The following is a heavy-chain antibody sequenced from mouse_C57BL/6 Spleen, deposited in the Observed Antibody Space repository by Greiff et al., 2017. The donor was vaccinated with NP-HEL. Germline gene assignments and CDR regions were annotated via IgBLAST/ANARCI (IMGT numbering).Heavy chain of an antibody. D-gene: IGHD1-3*01. CDR3: AKTLKGVYYAMDY. V-gene: IGHV2-5*01. Sequence: QVQLQQSGPGLVQPSQSLSITCTVSGFSLTSYGVNWVRQSPGKGLEWLGVIWSGGSTDYNAAFMSRLSITQDNSKSQVFFKMNSLQADDTAIYYCAKTLKGVYYAMDYWGQGTSVTVSS. J-gene: IGHJ4*01. CDR1: GFSLTSYG. CDR2: IWSGGST.